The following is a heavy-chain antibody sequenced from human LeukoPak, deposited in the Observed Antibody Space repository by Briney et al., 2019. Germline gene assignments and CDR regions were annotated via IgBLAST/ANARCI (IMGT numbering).Heavy chain of an antibody. CDR3: ARGRYGENWFDP. CDR1: GYSISSGYY. CDR2: IYHSGST. D-gene: IGHD3-16*01. V-gene: IGHV4-38-2*02. J-gene: IGHJ5*02. Sequence: SETLSLTCTVSGYSISSGYYWGWIRQPPGKGLEWIGSIYHSGSTNYNPSLKSRVTISVDTSKNQFSLKLSSVTAADTAVYYCARGRYGENWFDPWGQGTLVTVSS.